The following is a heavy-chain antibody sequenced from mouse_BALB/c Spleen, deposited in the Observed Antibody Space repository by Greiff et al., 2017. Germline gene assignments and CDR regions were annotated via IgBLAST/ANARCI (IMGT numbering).Heavy chain of an antibody. CDR3: ARRELGYTWFAY. Sequence: QVQLKQSGAELARPGASVKLSCKASGYTFTSYWMQWVKQRPGQGLEWIGAIYPGDGDTRYTQKFKGKATLTADKSSSTAYMQLSSLASEDSAVYYCARRELGYTWFAYWGQGTLVTVSA. CDR1: GYTFTSYW. J-gene: IGHJ3*01. V-gene: IGHV1-87*01. CDR2: IYPGDGDT. D-gene: IGHD3-3*01.